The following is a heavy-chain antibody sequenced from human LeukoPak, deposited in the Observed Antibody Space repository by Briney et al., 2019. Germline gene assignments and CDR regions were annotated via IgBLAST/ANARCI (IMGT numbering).Heavy chain of an antibody. CDR1: GFTFSSYG. V-gene: IGHV3-30*03. D-gene: IGHD5-18*01. CDR2: ISYDGSNK. CDR3: VGTWIQLWAFDY. J-gene: IGHJ4*02. Sequence: GGSLRLSCAASGFTFSSYGMHWVRQAPGKGLEWVAVISYDGSNKYYADSVKGRFTISRDNSKNTLYLQMNSLRAEDTAVYYCVGTWIQLWAFDYWGQGTLVTVSS.